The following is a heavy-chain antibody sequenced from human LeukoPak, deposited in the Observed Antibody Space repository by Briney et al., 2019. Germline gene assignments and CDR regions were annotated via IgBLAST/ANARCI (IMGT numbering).Heavy chain of an antibody. CDR1: GFTFSSYE. CDR3: AKGHQYSYGYTFDY. D-gene: IGHD5-18*01. CDR2: ISSSGSTI. Sequence: GGSLRLSCAASGFTFSSYEMNWVRQAPGKGLEWVSYISSSGSTIYYADSVKGRFTISRDNAKNSLYLQMNSLRAEDTAVYYCAKGHQYSYGYTFDYWGQGTLVTVSS. V-gene: IGHV3-48*03. J-gene: IGHJ4*02.